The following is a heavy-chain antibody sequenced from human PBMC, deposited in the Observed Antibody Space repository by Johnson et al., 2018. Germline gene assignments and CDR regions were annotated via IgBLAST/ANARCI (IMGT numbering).Heavy chain of an antibody. CDR3: AKGLGLPYYYYYGLDV. CDR1: GFTFNSYA. CDR2: ISDSGGTT. D-gene: IGHD1-7*01. J-gene: IGHJ6*02. Sequence: VQLVESGGGLVQPGGSLRVSCAASGFTFNSYAMSWVRQAPGKGLEWVSTISDSGGTTYYADSERGRFTISRDNSKNTLFLEMNSLRAEDTAVYFCAKGLGLPYYYYYGLDVWGQGTTVTVS. V-gene: IGHV3-23*04.